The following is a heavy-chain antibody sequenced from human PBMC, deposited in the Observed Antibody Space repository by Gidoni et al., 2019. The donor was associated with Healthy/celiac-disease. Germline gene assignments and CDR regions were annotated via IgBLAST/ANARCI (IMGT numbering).Heavy chain of an antibody. D-gene: IGHD6-13*01. CDR1: GNTFISYG. V-gene: IGHV1-18*01. CDR2: ISAYNGNT. Sequence: QVQLVQSGAEVKKPGASVKVSCKASGNTFISYGISWVRQAPGQGLEWMGWISAYNGNTNYAQKLQGRVTMTTDTSTSSAYMELRSLRSDDTAVYYCARDFYEGQLVYYYYYGMDVWGQGTTVTVSS. J-gene: IGHJ6*02. CDR3: ARDFYEGQLVYYYYYGMDV.